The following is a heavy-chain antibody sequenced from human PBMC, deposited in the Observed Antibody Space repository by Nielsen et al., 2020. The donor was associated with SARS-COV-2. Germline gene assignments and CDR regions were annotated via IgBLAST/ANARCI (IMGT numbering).Heavy chain of an antibody. Sequence: GESLKISCAASGFSFSSHWMSWVRQVPGKGLEWVADIDPDGSDKVYVDSVKGRFTISRDNAKKSMSLQMYNLRVEDTAVYYCARDWSRAFDVWGQGTMVTVSS. CDR3: ARDWSRAFDV. J-gene: IGHJ3*01. V-gene: IGHV3-7*01. CDR2: IDPDGSDK. CDR1: GFSFSSHW. D-gene: IGHD2-8*02.